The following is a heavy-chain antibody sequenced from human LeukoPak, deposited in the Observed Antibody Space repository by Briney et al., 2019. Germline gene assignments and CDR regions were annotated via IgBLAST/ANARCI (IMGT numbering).Heavy chain of an antibody. CDR2: ISGSGDDT. CDR1: GFTFSSYA. Sequence: GGSLRLSCAASGFTFSSYAMSWVRQAPGKGLEWVSSISGSGDDTSYADSVKGRFTISRDNSRNTLYLQMNSLRAEDTAVYYCAKQFVDIWGQGTLVTVSS. D-gene: IGHD5-24*01. CDR3: AKQFVDI. J-gene: IGHJ5*02. V-gene: IGHV3-23*01.